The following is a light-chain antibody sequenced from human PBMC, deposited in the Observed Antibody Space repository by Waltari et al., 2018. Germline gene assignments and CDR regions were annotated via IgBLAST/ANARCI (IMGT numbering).Light chain of an antibody. V-gene: IGKV1-5*03. CDR3: QQFHSIPYT. CDR2: KAF. Sequence: DIQMTQSPSTLSASVGDRVTLTCRASQSISIYLAWYQKKPGKAPKVLIYKAFSLESGVPSRFSGGGSGTEFTLTINSLQPDDFATYYCQQFHSIPYTFGQGTRLEIK. CDR1: QSISIY. J-gene: IGKJ2*01.